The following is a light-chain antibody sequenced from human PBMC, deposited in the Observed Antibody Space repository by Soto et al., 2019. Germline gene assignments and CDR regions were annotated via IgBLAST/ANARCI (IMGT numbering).Light chain of an antibody. CDR2: GAS. J-gene: IGKJ4*01. CDR3: QQYKNWPPLT. Sequence: EIVMTQSPATLSVSPGETATLSCRASQSVSSNLAWYQQTPGQAPSLLIYGASTRATDIPPMFSGSGSGTDFTLTITSLQSEDFAVHYCQQYKNWPPLTFGGGTKVEIK. CDR1: QSVSSN. V-gene: IGKV3-15*01.